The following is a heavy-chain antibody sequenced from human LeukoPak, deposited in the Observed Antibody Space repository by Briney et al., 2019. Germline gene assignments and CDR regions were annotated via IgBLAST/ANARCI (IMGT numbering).Heavy chain of an antibody. V-gene: IGHV3-23*01. CDR3: AKDMSDSNYVGGFGDY. Sequence: PGGSLRLSCAASGFTFSSYAMSWVRQAPGKGLEWVSAISGSGGSTYYADSVKGRFTISRDNSKNTLYLQMNSLRTEDTALYYCAKDMSDSNYVGGFGDYWGQGTLVTVSS. CDR1: GFTFSSYA. CDR2: ISGSGGST. J-gene: IGHJ4*02. D-gene: IGHD4-11*01.